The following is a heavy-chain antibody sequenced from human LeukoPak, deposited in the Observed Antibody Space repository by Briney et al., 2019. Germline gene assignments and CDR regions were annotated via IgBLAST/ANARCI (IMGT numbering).Heavy chain of an antibody. V-gene: IGHV1-24*01. CDR2: FHPEDGET. J-gene: IGHJ4*02. CDR3: ATDLIVGATLGY. CDR1: GYTLTELS. Sequence: ASVKVSCKVSGYTLTELSMHWVRQAPGKGLEGMGGFHPEDGETIYAQKFQGRVTMTEDTSTDTAYMELSSLRSEDTAVYYCATDLIVGATLGYWGQGTLVTVSS. D-gene: IGHD1-26*01.